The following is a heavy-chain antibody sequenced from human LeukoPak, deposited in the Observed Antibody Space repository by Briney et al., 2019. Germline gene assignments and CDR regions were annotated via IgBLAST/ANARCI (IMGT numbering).Heavy chain of an antibody. J-gene: IGHJ4*02. Sequence: ASVKVSCKASGYTFTSYTLHWVRQAPGQRLEWMGWINAGNGNTKYSQKFEGRVTITRDTSASTAYMELSSLISEDTAVYYCTRESSSRYFDYWGQGTLVTVSS. CDR1: GYTFTSYT. CDR2: INAGNGNT. CDR3: TRESSSRYFDY. V-gene: IGHV1-3*01.